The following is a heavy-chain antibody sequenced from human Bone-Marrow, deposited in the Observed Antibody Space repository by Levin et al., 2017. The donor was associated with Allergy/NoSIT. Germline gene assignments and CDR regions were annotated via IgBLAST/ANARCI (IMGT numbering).Heavy chain of an antibody. D-gene: IGHD3-16*02. Sequence: SQTLSLTCAVSGYSISSGYYWGWIRQPPGKGLECIGAISPTGTTYYNPSLKSRVSMSVDTSKNQFSLKMRSVTAADTALYYCARVHAVAPSGTYPPFDYWGQGTLVTVSS. CDR3: ARVHAVAPSGTYPPFDY. J-gene: IGHJ4*02. CDR2: ISPTGTT. CDR1: GYSISSGYY. V-gene: IGHV4-38-2*01.